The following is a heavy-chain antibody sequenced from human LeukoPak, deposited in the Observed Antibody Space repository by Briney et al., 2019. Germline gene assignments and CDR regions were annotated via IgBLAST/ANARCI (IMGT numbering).Heavy chain of an antibody. CDR1: GFTFSSYG. CDR3: AKGPSTWEY. D-gene: IGHD1-26*01. J-gene: IGHJ4*02. V-gene: IGHV3-30*18. CDR2: ISDDGSDK. Sequence: GGSLRLSCAVSGFTFSSYGMHWVRQAPGKGLEWVAIISDDGSDKSYGDSVKGRFTISRDNFKNTLYPEMNSLKGEDTAMYYCAKGPSTWEYWGQGTLVTVSS.